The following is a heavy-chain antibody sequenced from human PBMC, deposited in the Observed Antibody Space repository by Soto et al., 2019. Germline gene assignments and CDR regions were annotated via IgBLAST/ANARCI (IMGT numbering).Heavy chain of an antibody. CDR3: ARVGYGDYAGEDYFDY. D-gene: IGHD4-17*01. CDR1: GGSISSYY. V-gene: IGHV4-59*01. J-gene: IGHJ4*02. CDR2: IYYSGST. Sequence: PSETLSLTCTVSGGSISSYYWSWIRQPPGKGLEWIGYIYYSGSTNYNPSLKSRVTISVDTSKNQFSLKLSSVTAADTAVYYCARVGYGDYAGEDYFDYWGQGTLVTV.